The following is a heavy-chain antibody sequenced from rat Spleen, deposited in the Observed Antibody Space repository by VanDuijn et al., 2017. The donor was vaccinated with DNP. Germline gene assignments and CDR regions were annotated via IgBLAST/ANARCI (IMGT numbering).Heavy chain of an antibody. CDR1: EVIFRNYA. CDR2: ISYDGSRT. J-gene: IGHJ2*01. CDR3: TRRTNPFDY. Sequence: EVQLVESGGGLAQPGRSLRISCVASEVIFRNYAMAWVRQAPERGLEWVATISYDGSRTFYRDSVMGRFTISRDNARTTLYLQMDSLRSEDTAIYYCTRRTNPFDYWGQGARVTVSS. D-gene: IGHD3-4*01. V-gene: IGHV5-17*01.